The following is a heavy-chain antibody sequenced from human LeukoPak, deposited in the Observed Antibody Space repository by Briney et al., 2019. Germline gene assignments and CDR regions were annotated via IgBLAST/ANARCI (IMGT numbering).Heavy chain of an antibody. J-gene: IGHJ4*02. CDR1: GFTFSSYA. V-gene: IGHV3-30-3*01. Sequence: PGGSLRLSCAASGFTFSSYAMHWVRQAPGKGLEWVAVISYDGSNKYYADSVKGRFTISRDNSKNTLYLQMNSLRAEDTAVYYCTTEVAAAGDYWGQGTLVIVSS. CDR3: TTEVAAAGDY. D-gene: IGHD6-13*01. CDR2: ISYDGSNK.